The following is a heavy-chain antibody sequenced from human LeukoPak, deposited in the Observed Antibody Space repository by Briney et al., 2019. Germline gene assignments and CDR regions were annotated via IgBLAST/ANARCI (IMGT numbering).Heavy chain of an antibody. J-gene: IGHJ4*02. CDR3: ARDWGDGYNPGIFDY. CDR2: IFYNGNA. V-gene: IGHV4-39*07. Sequence: PSETLSLTCTVSGGSISTSSYYWGWIRQPPGKGLEWIGIIFYNGNAYYNPSLKSRVTISVDTSKNQFSLKLSSVTAADTAVYYCARDWGDGYNPGIFDYWGQGTLVTVSS. D-gene: IGHD5-24*01. CDR1: GGSISTSSYY.